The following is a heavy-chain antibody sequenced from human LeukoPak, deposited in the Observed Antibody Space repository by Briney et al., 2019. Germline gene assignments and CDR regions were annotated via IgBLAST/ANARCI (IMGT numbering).Heavy chain of an antibody. CDR2: VSSGHHA. V-gene: IGHV3-13*01. J-gene: IGHJ4*02. Sequence: GGSLRLSCTASGFTLGGLDMHWVRQTTREGLEWVAAVSSGHHAFYGGSVKGRFTVSREDGKNSLYLQMNSLRAGDTAVYYCVREARGYHYTYFDYWGQGSLVTVSS. CDR3: VREARGYHYTYFDY. CDR1: GFTLGGLD. D-gene: IGHD5-18*01.